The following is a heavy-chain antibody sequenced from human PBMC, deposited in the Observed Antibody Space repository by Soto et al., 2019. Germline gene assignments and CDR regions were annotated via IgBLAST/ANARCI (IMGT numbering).Heavy chain of an antibody. CDR3: ARGENWNYAPYYYYYMDV. J-gene: IGHJ6*03. V-gene: IGHV4-34*01. CDR2: INHSGST. CDR1: GGSFSGYY. D-gene: IGHD1-7*01. Sequence: PSETLSLTCAVYGGSFSGYYWSWIRQPPGKGLEWIGEINHSGSTNYNPSLKSRVTISVDTSKNQFSLKLSSVTAADTAVYYCARGENWNYAPYYYYYMDVWGKGTTVTVSS.